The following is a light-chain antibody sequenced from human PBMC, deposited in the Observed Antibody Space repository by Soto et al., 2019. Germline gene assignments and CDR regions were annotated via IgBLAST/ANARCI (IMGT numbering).Light chain of an antibody. CDR1: QAISNY. CDR3: QKSNAVST. Sequence: DIQMTQSPSSLSASVGDRVTITCRASQAISNYFAWYQQKPGKVPTLLIYAASTLQSGVPSRFSGSGSGTDFTLTIRSLQPDDAATSYCQKSNAVSTFGEPTQVEI. V-gene: IGKV1-27*01. CDR2: AAS. J-gene: IGKJ4*01.